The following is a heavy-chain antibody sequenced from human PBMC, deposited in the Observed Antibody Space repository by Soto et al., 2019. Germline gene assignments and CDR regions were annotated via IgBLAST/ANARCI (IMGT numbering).Heavy chain of an antibody. D-gene: IGHD1-1*01. CDR1: GASIISGRHS. J-gene: IGHJ4*02. V-gene: IGHV4-39*07. CDR3: VRGPYNYNSRYFDY. Sequence: SLTCTVSGASIISGRHSWGWIRQPPGKGLDWIGTVGYSGITNYNPSVESRVSMSVDTSKNQFSLRLYSVTAADTAVYYCVRGPYNYNSRYFDYWGQGTLVTVSS. CDR2: VGYSGIT.